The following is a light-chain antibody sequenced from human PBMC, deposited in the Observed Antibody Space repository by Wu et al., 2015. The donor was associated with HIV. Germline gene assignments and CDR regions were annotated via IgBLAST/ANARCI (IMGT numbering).Light chain of an antibody. CDR3: QQTYNTPIT. J-gene: IGKJ4*01. V-gene: IGKV1-39*01. Sequence: DIQMTQSPSSLSASVGGRVTIICRASQSISTYLNWYQQRLGKAPRLLIHDASNLQSGVPSRFSGSGSGTDFTLTISSLQPEDFATYYCQQTYNTPITFGGGTKVDIK. CDR1: QSISTY. CDR2: DAS.